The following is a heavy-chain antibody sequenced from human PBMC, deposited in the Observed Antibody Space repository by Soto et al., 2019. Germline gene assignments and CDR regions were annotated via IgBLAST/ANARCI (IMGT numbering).Heavy chain of an antibody. J-gene: IGHJ4*02. CDR1: GHTLSDCG. V-gene: IGHV1-18*01. CDR2: ISAKNGNT. CDR3: AREPPETPPDY. Sequence: ASVKVSCKTSGHTLSDCGISCVRQAPGQGLEWMGWISAKNGNTNFAQKFRGRVTMITDTSTNTVYMELRNLRLDDTAVYYRAREPPETPPDYWGQGTLVTVSS.